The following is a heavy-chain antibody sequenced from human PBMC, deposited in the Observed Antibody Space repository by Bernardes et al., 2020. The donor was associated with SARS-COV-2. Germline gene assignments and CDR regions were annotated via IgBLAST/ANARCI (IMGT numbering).Heavy chain of an antibody. Sequence: SETLSLTRTVSGGSVSSGSYYWSWIRQPPGKGLEWIGYIYYSGSTNYNPSLKSRVTISVDTSKNQFSLKLSSVTAADTAVYYCAREIEGIAVAGNFDYWGQGTLVTVSS. CDR1: GGSVSSGSYY. J-gene: IGHJ4*02. CDR2: IYYSGST. D-gene: IGHD6-19*01. CDR3: AREIEGIAVAGNFDY. V-gene: IGHV4-61*01.